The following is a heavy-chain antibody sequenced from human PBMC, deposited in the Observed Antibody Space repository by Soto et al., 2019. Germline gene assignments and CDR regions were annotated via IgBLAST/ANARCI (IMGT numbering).Heavy chain of an antibody. V-gene: IGHV3-21*01. CDR1: GFTFSSYA. J-gene: IGHJ5*02. D-gene: IGHD3-9*01. Sequence: GGSLRLSCAASGFTFSSYAMSWVRQAPGKGLEWVSSISSSSSYIYYADSVKGRFTISRDNAKNSLYLQMNSLRAEDTAVYYCARGPNFDPNWFDPWGQGTLVTVSS. CDR3: ARGPNFDPNWFDP. CDR2: ISSSSSYI.